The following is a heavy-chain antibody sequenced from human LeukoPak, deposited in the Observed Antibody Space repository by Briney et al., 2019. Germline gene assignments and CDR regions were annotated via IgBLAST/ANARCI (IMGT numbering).Heavy chain of an antibody. V-gene: IGHV1-69*05. CDR2: IIPIFGTA. D-gene: IGHD1-26*01. CDR1: GGTFSSYA. CDR3: ARGPWELLYYFDY. J-gene: IGHJ4*02. Sequence: SVKDSCKASGGTFSSYAISWVRQAPGQGLEWMGRIIPIFGTANYAQKFQGRVTITTDESTSTAYMELSSLRSEDTAVYYCARGPWELLYYFDYWGQGTLVTVSS.